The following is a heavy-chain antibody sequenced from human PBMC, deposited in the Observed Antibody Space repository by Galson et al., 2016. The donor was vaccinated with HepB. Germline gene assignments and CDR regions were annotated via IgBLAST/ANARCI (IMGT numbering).Heavy chain of an antibody. CDR1: GFTFSSYH. Sequence: LRLSCAASGFTFSSYHMTWVCQAPGEGLEWVSSITGDSNYIRYAGSVRGRFTISRDNAKNPLYLQMNSLRAEDTAVYYCARWRGSGEIWHIDYWGQGTLVTVSS. CDR2: ITGDSNYI. V-gene: IGHV3-21*01. J-gene: IGHJ4*02. CDR3: ARWRGSGEIWHIDY. D-gene: IGHD2-15*01.